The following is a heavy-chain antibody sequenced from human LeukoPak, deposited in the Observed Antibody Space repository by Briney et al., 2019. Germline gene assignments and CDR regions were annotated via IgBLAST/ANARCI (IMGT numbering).Heavy chain of an antibody. CDR1: GGTFSSYA. D-gene: IGHD1-7*01. J-gene: IGHJ4*02. CDR3: ARELELRHFDY. V-gene: IGHV1-2*02. Sequence: ASVKVSCKASGGTFSSYAISWVRQAPGQGLEWMGWINPNSGGTNYAQRFQGRVTMTRDTSISTACMELSRLRSDDTAVYYCARELELRHFDYWGQGTLVTVSS. CDR2: INPNSGGT.